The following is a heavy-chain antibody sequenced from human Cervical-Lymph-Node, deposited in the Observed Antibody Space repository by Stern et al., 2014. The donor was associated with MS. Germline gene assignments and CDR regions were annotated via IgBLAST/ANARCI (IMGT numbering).Heavy chain of an antibody. V-gene: IGHV5-51*01. J-gene: IGHJ6*02. CDR2: IYPGYSDV. D-gene: IGHD2-8*02. CDR1: EYNFANNW. CDR3: ARQEGQSGTGGYSGMDG. Sequence: VQLVQSGAEVKKPGEPLKISCEGSEYNFANNWIAWVRQMPGKGLEWMGNIYPGYSDVQYSTSFQGQVTISAGKSSSTPLLQWSSLRGSDTAIYYCARQEGQSGTGGYSGMDGRGQGTTVIVSS.